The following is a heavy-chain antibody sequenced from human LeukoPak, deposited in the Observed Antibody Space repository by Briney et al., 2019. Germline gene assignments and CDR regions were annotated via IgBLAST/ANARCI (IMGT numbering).Heavy chain of an antibody. D-gene: IGHD4-17*01. V-gene: IGHV3-23*01. Sequence: GGSLRLSCAASGFIFSSYWMSWVREAPGKGLEWVSAISGSGGSTYYADSVKGRFTISRDNSKNTLYLQMNSLRAEDTAVYYCAKGGYGDYVFSWPEPQDVWGQGTTVTVSS. CDR1: GFIFSSYW. J-gene: IGHJ6*02. CDR2: ISGSGGST. CDR3: AKGGYGDYVFSWPEPQDV.